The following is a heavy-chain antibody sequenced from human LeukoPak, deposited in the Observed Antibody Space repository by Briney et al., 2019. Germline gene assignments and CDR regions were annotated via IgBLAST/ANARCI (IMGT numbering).Heavy chain of an antibody. CDR1: GFTFSDYY. V-gene: IGHV3-11*01. Sequence: GGSLRLSCAASGFTFSDYYMSWIRQAPGKGLEWVSYISGSGSTIYYGDSVKGRFTISRDNAKNSLYLQMNSLRAEDTAVYYCARAAAYCGGDCSSYYFDYWGQGTLVTVSS. CDR3: ARAAAYCGGDCSSYYFDY. CDR2: ISGSGSTI. J-gene: IGHJ4*02. D-gene: IGHD2-21*01.